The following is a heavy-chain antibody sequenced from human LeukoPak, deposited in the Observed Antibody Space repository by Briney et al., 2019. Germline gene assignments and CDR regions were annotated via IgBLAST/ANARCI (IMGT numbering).Heavy chain of an antibody. V-gene: IGHV3-23*01. CDR1: GITFSSYA. CDR3: AKDRSVVPAATAYNWFDP. Sequence: PGGSLRLSCAASGITFSSYAMSWVRQAPGKGLEWVSAISGSSGNTYYADSVKGRFTISRDNSKNTLYLQMNSLRAEDTAVYYCAKDRSVVPAATAYNWFDPWGQGTLVTVSS. J-gene: IGHJ5*02. D-gene: IGHD2-2*01. CDR2: ISGSSGNT.